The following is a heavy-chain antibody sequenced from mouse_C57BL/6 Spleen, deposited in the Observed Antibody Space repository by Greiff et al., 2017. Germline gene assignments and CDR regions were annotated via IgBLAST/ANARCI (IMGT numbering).Heavy chain of an antibody. CDR3: ARAPTVEYAMDY. D-gene: IGHD1-1*01. J-gene: IGHJ4*01. V-gene: IGHV1-84*01. CDR2: IYPGSGNT. CDR1: GYTFTDYY. Sequence: QVQLQQSGPELVKPGASVKISCKASGYTFTDYYINWVKQRPGQGLAWIGWIYPGSGNTKYNEKLKGKATLTVDTSSSTAYMQLSSLTSEDSAVYFCARAPTVEYAMDYWGQGTSVTVSS.